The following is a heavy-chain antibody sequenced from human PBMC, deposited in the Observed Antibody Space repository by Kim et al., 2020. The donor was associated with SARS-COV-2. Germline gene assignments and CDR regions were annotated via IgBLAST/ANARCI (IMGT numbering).Heavy chain of an antibody. CDR3: ACGYSAYSPSCRGDCFSHFDY. J-gene: IGHJ4*02. Sequence: ASVKVSCKASGYTFTNYAMNWVRQAPGQGLEWMGWINAGNGNTRYSQKVQGRVTITRDTSASTAYMELSSLTSEDTAVFYCACGYSAYSPSCRGDCFSHFDYWGQGALVTVSS. CDR2: INAGNGNT. V-gene: IGHV1-3*01. CDR1: GYTFTNYA. D-gene: IGHD2-21*02.